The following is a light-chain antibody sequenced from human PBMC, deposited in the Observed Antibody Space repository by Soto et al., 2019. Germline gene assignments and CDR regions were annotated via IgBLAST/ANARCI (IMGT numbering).Light chain of an antibody. CDR3: QQRSSWLT. J-gene: IGKJ4*01. V-gene: IGKV3-11*01. CDR1: QSVSSY. Sequence: EIVLTQSPATLSLSPGERATLSCRASQSVSSYLAWYQQKPGQAPRLLIYDASARATDIPARFSGSGSGTDFTLTISSLEPEDFAVYYCQQRSSWLTFGGGTKVEIK. CDR2: DAS.